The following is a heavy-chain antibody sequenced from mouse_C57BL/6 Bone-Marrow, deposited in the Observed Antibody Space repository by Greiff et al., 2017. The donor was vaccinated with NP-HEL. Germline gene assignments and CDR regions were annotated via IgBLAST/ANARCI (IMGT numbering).Heavy chain of an antibody. CDR1: GFNIKDDY. J-gene: IGHJ2*01. V-gene: IGHV14-4*01. CDR3: TTYYYGSKGYYFDY. CDR2: IDPENGDT. Sequence: EVQLQQSGAELVRPGASVKLSCTASGFNIKDDYMHWVKQRPEQGLEWIGWIDPENGDTEYASKFQGKATITADTSSNTAYLQISSLTSEDTAVYYCTTYYYGSKGYYFDYWGQGTTLTVSS. D-gene: IGHD1-1*01.